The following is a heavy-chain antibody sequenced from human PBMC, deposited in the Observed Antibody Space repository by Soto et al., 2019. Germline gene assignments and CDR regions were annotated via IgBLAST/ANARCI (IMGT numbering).Heavy chain of an antibody. D-gene: IGHD6-13*01. J-gene: IGHJ4*02. V-gene: IGHV3-73*02. CDR2: IRSKTNNYAT. CDR1: GFTFSGSA. CDR3: TTRASSNTRSQSIPPPDY. Sequence: EVQLVESGGGLVQPGGSLKLSCAAAGFTFSGSAVHWVRQASGRGLEWVGRIRSKTNNYATDYTASVYGRFTFSRDDSQSTVYLQTDSLRTEDTALSFCTTRASSNTRSQSIPPPDYWGQGTLVTVSS.